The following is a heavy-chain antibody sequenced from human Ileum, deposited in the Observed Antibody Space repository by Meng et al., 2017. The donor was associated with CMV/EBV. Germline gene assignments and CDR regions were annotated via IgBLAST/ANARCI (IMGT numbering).Heavy chain of an antibody. CDR2: ISPSSSYK. D-gene: IGHD6-13*01. Sequence: GESLKISCVVSGFTFSTYGMNWVRQAPGAGLEWVSSISPSSSYKYYADSVKGRFTISRDNAKNSVYLEMYSLRAEDTAVYYCARLKPLAAGGFFDYWGQGTPVTVSS. V-gene: IGHV3-21*06. CDR1: GFTFSTYG. CDR3: ARLKPLAAGGFFDY. J-gene: IGHJ4*02.